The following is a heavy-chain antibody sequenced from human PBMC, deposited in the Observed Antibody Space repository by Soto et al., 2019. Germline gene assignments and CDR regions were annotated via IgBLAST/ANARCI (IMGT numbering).Heavy chain of an antibody. Sequence: PGGSLRLSCAASGFPFSHYDTHWVRQAPGKGLEWVAVLWFDGSNEYYADSVQGRFTISRDNSKNTLYLQMDSLRAEDTAVYYCAKVLYASESFDSEEAPYGMDVWGQGTTVTVSS. CDR1: GFPFSHYD. CDR3: AKVLYASESFDSEEAPYGMDV. D-gene: IGHD3-10*01. V-gene: IGHV3-33*06. J-gene: IGHJ6*02. CDR2: LWFDGSNE.